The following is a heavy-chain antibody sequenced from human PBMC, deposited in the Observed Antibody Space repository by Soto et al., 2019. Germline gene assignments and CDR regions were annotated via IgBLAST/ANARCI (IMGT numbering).Heavy chain of an antibody. J-gene: IGHJ6*02. CDR3: ARAGFRSGYYYYYGMDV. Sequence: GGSLRLSCAASGFTFSSYDMHWVRQATGKGLEWVSAIGTAGDTYYPGSVKGRFTISRENAKNSLYLQMNSLRAGDTAVYYCARAGFRSGYYYYYGMDVWGQGTTVTVSS. CDR2: IGTAGDT. CDR1: GFTFSSYD. V-gene: IGHV3-13*01. D-gene: IGHD3-3*01.